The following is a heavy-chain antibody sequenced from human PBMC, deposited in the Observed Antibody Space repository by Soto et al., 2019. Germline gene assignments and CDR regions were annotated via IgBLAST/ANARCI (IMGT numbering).Heavy chain of an antibody. CDR3: ATLIYPLNSSGLDV. J-gene: IGHJ6*02. CDR1: GFTFSSYD. Sequence: QVQLVQSGGGVVQPGRSLRLSCATSGFTFSSYDMQWVRHAPGKGLEWVALISYEGLNTYYADSVRGRFIISRDNSKNILYLQMHSLRPDATAVYYCATLIYPLNSSGLDVWGQGATVIVSS. CDR2: ISYEGLNT. D-gene: IGHD1-1*01. V-gene: IGHV3-30*03.